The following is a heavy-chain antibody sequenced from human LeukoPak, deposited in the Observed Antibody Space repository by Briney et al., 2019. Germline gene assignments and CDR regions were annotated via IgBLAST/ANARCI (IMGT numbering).Heavy chain of an antibody. Sequence: GRSLRLSCAASGFTFDDYAMHWVRQAPGKGLEWVSGINWNSGSIGYADSVKGRFTISRDNAKNSLYLQMNSLRAEDTALYYCAKGRSMTDYWGQGTLVTVSS. V-gene: IGHV3-9*01. CDR2: INWNSGSI. D-gene: IGHD6-6*01. J-gene: IGHJ4*02. CDR1: GFTFDDYA. CDR3: AKGRSMTDY.